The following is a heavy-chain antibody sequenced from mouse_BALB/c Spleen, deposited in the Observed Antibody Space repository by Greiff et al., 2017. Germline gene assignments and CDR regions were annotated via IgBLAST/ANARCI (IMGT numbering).Heavy chain of an antibody. CDR1: GFTFSSYA. J-gene: IGHJ3*01. CDR2: ISSGGSYT. D-gene: IGHD2-1*01. Sequence: EVQRVESGGGLVKPGGSLKLSCAASGFTFSSYAMSWVRQTPEKRLEWVATISSGGSYTYYPDSVKGRFTISRDNAKNTLYLQMSSLRSEDTAMYYCASYGNRFAYWGQGTLVTVSA. V-gene: IGHV5-9-3*01. CDR3: ASYGNRFAY.